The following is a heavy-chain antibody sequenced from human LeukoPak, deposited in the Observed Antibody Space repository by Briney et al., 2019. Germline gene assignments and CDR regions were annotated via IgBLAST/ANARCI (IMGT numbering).Heavy chain of an antibody. J-gene: IGHJ4*01. V-gene: IGHV3-21*01. CDR2: ISSSSSYI. D-gene: IGHD4-11*01. CDR1: GFTFSSYS. Sequence: PGGSLRLSCAASGFTFSSYSMNWVRQAPGKGLEWVSSISSSSSYIYYADSVKGRFTISRDNAKNSLYLQMNSLRAEDTAVYYCARDSLTVTTPFDYWGHGTLVTVSS. CDR3: ARDSLTVTTPFDY.